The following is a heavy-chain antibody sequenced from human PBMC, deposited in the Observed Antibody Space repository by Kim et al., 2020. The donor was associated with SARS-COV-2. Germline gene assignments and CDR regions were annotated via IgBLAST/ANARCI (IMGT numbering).Heavy chain of an antibody. CDR2: ISYDGSNK. J-gene: IGHJ3*02. V-gene: IGHV3-30-3*01. CDR1: GFTFSSYA. D-gene: IGHD4-17*01. CDR3: ARIGRYGDVGAFDI. Sequence: GGSLRLSCAASGFTFSSYAMHWVRQAPGKGLEWVAVISYDGSNKYYADSVKGRFTISRDNSKNTLYLQMNSLRAEDTAVYYCARIGRYGDVGAFDIWGQGTMVTVSS.